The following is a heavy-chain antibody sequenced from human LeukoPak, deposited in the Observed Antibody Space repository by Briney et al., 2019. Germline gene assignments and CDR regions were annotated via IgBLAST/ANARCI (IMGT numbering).Heavy chain of an antibody. CDR1: GGSISSYY. J-gene: IGHJ4*02. V-gene: IGHV4-59*01. CDR3: ARNPSAAWLLPLGPDY. Sequence: SETLSLTCTVSGGSISSYYWSWIRQPPGKGREWIGYIYYSGSTNYNPSLKSRVTISVDTSKNQFSLKLSSVTAADTAVYYCARNPSAAWLLPLGPDYWGQGTLVTVSS. CDR2: IYYSGST. D-gene: IGHD3-22*01.